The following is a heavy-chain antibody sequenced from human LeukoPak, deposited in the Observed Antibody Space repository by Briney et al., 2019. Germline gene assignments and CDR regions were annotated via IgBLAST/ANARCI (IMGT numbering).Heavy chain of an antibody. V-gene: IGHV1-46*01. CDR2: IYPSGGNA. D-gene: IGHD2/OR15-2a*01. Sequence: ASVKISCKASGYPFTSHYVHWVRQAPGQGLEWMGIIYPSGGNARNTQNFQGRVTMTRDMSTSTVYLELSSLRSEDTAVYYCARDCSSTTCQGPVLDFWGQGTLVTVSS. CDR1: GYPFTSHY. CDR3: ARDCSSTTCQGPVLDF. J-gene: IGHJ4*02.